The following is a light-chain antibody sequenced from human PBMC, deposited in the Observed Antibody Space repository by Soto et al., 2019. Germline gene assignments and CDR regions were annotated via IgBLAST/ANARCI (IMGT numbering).Light chain of an antibody. CDR2: AAS. V-gene: IGKV1-27*01. J-gene: IGKJ1*01. CDR3: QHYNSYSEA. Sequence: DIQMTQSPSSLSASVGDRVTITCRASQGISKYLAWYQQKPGKVPKLLIYAASTLQSGVPSRFSGSGSGTEFTLTISSLQPDDFATYYCQHYNSYSEAFGQGTKVDIK. CDR1: QGISKY.